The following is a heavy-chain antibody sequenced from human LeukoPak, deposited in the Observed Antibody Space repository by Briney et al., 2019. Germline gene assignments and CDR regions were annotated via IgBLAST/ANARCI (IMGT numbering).Heavy chain of an antibody. V-gene: IGHV3-73*01. CDR2: IRSKANSYAT. CDR1: GFTFSGSA. J-gene: IGHJ4*02. CDR3: TRRSNCSSTSCYVG. Sequence: GGSLKLSCAASGFTFSGSAMHWVRQASGKGLEWVGRIRSKANSYATAYAASVKGRFTISRDDSKNTAYLQMNSLKTEDTAVYYCTRRSNCSSTSCYVGWGQGTLVTVSS. D-gene: IGHD2-2*01.